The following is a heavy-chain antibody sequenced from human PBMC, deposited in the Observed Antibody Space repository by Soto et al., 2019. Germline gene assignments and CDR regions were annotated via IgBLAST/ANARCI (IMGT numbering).Heavy chain of an antibody. CDR3: ARNYQGHQQLVPWFDP. J-gene: IGHJ5*02. V-gene: IGHV3-33*01. CDR2: IWYDGTNK. Sequence: GGSLRLSCAASGFTFRNYAMHWVRQAQGKGLEWVAIIWYDGTNKYYADSVKGRFTISRDNSKNTLYLQMTSLRAEDTAVYYCARNYQGHQQLVPWFDPWGQGTLVTVSS. CDR1: GFTFRNYA. D-gene: IGHD6-13*01.